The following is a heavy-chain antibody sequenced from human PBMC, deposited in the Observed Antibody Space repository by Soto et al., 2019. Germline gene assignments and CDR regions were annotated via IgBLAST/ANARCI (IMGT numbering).Heavy chain of an antibody. CDR2: IYYSGST. V-gene: IGHV4-31*02. D-gene: IGHD2-2*01. CDR1: GGSISSGGYY. Sequence: SETVSLTXTVSGGSISSGGYYWSWIRQHPGKGLEWIGYIYYSGSTYYNPSLKSRVTISVDTSKNQFSLKLSSVTAADTAVYYCARGVVVVPAALGSGNWFDPWGQGTLVTVSS. CDR3: ARGVVVVPAALGSGNWFDP. J-gene: IGHJ5*02.